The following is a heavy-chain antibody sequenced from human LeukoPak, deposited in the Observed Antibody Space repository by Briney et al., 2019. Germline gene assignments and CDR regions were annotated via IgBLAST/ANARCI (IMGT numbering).Heavy chain of an antibody. CDR2: ISGPGYPI. CDR3: AREGDGDCSGGSCYEAFDY. V-gene: IGHV3-11*04. D-gene: IGHD2-15*01. J-gene: IGHJ4*02. CDR1: GVTFSDYY. Sequence: PGGSLRLSCQASGVTFSDYYMSWIRQAPGKGLEWIAYISGPGYPIYHADSVKGRFTISRDNAKNSLYLQMNSLRAEDTAVYYCAREGDGDCSGGSCYEAFDYWGQGTLVTVSS.